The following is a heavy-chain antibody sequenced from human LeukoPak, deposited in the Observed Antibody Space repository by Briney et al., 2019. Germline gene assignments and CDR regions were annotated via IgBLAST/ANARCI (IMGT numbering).Heavy chain of an antibody. CDR3: ARGPPIVLMVYAIPYYYGMDV. V-gene: IGHV3-30*04. Sequence: PGRSLRLSCAASGFTFSSYAMHWVRQAPGKGLEWVAVISYDGSNKYYADSVKGRFTISRDNSKNTLYLQMNSLRAEDTAVYYCARGPPIVLMVYAIPYYYGMDVWGQGTTVTVSS. CDR2: ISYDGSNK. D-gene: IGHD2-8*01. CDR1: GFTFSSYA. J-gene: IGHJ6*02.